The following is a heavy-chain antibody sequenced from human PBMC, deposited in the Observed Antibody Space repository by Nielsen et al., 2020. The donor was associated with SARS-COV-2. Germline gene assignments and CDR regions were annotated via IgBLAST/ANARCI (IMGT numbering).Heavy chain of an antibody. CDR3: ARGRKRAAPAAITY. J-gene: IGHJ4*02. CDR1: GGSISSSSYY. D-gene: IGHD2-2*01. CDR2: IYYSGST. V-gene: IGHV4-39*01. Sequence: SETLSLTCTVSGGSISSSSYYWGWIRQPPGKGLEWIGSIYYSGSTYYNPSLKSRVTISVDTSKNQFSLKLSSVTAADTAVYYCARGRKRAAPAAITYWGQGTLVTVSS.